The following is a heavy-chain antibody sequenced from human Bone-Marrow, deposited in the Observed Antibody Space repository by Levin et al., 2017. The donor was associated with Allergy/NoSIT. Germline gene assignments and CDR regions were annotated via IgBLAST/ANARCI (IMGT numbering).Heavy chain of an antibody. D-gene: IGHD2-2*01. CDR2: IYPGDSDT. V-gene: IGHV5-51*01. Sequence: GGSLRLSCKGSGYSFTSYWIGWVRQMPGKGLEWMGIIYPGDSDTRYSPSFQGQVTISADKSISTAYLQWSSLKASDTAMYYCARRMRGYCSSTSCYGGDYYYYMDVWGKGTTVTVSS. CDR1: GYSFTSYW. CDR3: ARRMRGYCSSTSCYGGDYYYYMDV. J-gene: IGHJ6*03.